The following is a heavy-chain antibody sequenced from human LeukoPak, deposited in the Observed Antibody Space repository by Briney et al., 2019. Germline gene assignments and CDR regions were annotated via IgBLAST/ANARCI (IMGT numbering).Heavy chain of an antibody. CDR1: GYTFTSYA. CDR2: INAGNGNT. CDR3: ARGSNYYGSGSYYFGRGGPENFDY. D-gene: IGHD3-10*01. V-gene: IGHV1-3*01. Sequence: ASLKVSCKASGYTFTSYAMHWVRQAPGQRLEWMGWINAGNGNTKYSQKFQGRVTITRDTSASTAYMELSSLRSEDTAVYYCARGSNYYGSGSYYFGRGGPENFDYWGQGTLVTVSS. J-gene: IGHJ4*02.